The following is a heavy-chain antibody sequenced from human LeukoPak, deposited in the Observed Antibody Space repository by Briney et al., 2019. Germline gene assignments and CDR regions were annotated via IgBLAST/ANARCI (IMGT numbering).Heavy chain of an antibody. Sequence: PGGSLRLSCAASGYTFSSYAMSWVRQAPGKGLEWVSAISGRGGSTYYADSVKGRFTISRDNSKNTLYLQMNSLRAEDTAVYYCAKETYSSSWYWVYWGQGTLVTVSS. V-gene: IGHV3-23*01. CDR1: GYTFSSYA. J-gene: IGHJ4*02. CDR2: ISGRGGST. D-gene: IGHD6-13*01. CDR3: AKETYSSSWYWVY.